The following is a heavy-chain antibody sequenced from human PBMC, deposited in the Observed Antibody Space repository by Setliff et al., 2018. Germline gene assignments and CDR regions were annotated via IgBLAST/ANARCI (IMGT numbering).Heavy chain of an antibody. CDR1: GLSLSSTTYY. D-gene: IGHD2-2*01. V-gene: IGHV4-39*07. CDR3: ARGRMRGSCSGPSCTYDPFDI. J-gene: IGHJ3*02. Sequence: ASETLSLTCTVSGLSLSSTTYYWAWVRQPPGKGLEWIGSVSYFGSGYYNPFLRGRVATSLDTSKNQFSLILRSVTAADTAVYYCARGRMRGSCSGPSCTYDPFDIWGQGTPVTVSS. CDR2: VSYFGSG.